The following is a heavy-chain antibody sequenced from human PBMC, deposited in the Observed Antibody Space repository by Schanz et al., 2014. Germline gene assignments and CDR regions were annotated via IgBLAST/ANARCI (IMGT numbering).Heavy chain of an antibody. Sequence: PGGSLRLSCAASGFVFGDYYMTWVRQAPGKGLEWVSTIGTSGGTNYAESVKGRFTISRDNSKNTLYLQMNSLRAEDTAVYYCAKGRFGELSAFDIWGQGTMVTVSS. D-gene: IGHD3-10*01. CDR1: GFVFGDYY. J-gene: IGHJ3*02. CDR2: IGTSGGT. V-gene: IGHV3-23*01. CDR3: AKGRFGELSAFDI.